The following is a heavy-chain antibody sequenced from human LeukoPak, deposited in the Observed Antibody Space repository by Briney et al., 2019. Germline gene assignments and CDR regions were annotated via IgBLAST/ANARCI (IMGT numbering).Heavy chain of an antibody. CDR2: MNPNSGNT. D-gene: IGHD4-17*01. V-gene: IGHV1-8*01. CDR1: GYTFTSYD. J-gene: IGHJ5*02. Sequence: ASLTVSCTASGYTFTSYDINWVRQAPGQGLEWMGWMNPNSGNTGYAQKFQGRVTMTRNTSISTAYMELSSLRSEDTAVYYCARGEHYGDYNWFDPWGQGTLVTVSS. CDR3: ARGEHYGDYNWFDP.